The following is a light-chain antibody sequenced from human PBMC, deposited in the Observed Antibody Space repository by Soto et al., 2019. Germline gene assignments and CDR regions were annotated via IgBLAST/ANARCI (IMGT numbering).Light chain of an antibody. Sequence: DIHIAQSPSTMSASVGDRVTITCRASQSVSNWLAWYQQNPGKAPKLLIYKASTLKSGVPSRFSGSGSGTEFTLTISSLQPDDFATYYCQHYNSYSEAFGQGTKVDI. CDR1: QSVSNW. CDR3: QHYNSYSEA. V-gene: IGKV1-5*03. CDR2: KAS. J-gene: IGKJ1*01.